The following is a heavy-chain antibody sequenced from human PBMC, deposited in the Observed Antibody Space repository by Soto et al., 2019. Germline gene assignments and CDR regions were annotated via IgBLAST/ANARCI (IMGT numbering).Heavy chain of an antibody. CDR3: AKLGMTTINRDY. V-gene: IGHV3-23*01. J-gene: IGHJ4*02. D-gene: IGHD5-12*01. CDR1: GFSFDTYA. Sequence: EAQLLESGGGLVQPGGSLRVSCAASGFSFDTYAMSWVRQAPGKGLEWVSTISGSGGHTYYADSVKGRFTISRDNSKTILYLQMTSLRAEDTALYYCAKLGMTTINRDYWGQGTQVTVSS. CDR2: ISGSGGHT.